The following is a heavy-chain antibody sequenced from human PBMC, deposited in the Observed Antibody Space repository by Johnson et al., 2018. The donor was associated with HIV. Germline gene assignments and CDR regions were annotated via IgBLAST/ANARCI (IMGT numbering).Heavy chain of an antibody. CDR1: GFTFSNYA. D-gene: IGHD2-15*01. CDR3: AREGGYCSGGNCWFPFDI. CDR2: ISYDGSNK. Sequence: LLVESGGGVVQPGRSLRLSCAASGFTFSNYAMHWVRQAPGKGLEWVAVISYDGSNKYYADSVKGRFTISRDNSNNTLYLQMNSLRAEDTTLYYCAREGGYCSGGNCWFPFDIWGQGTMVTVSS. J-gene: IGHJ3*02. V-gene: IGHV3-30-3*01.